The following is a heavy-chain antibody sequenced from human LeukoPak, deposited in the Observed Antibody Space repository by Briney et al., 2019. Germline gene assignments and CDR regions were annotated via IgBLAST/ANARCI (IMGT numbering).Heavy chain of an antibody. CDR2: ISYEGSNK. CDR3: ARGSGSYLTYFDY. Sequence: GGSLRLSCAASGFTFSSYAMHWVRQAPGKGLEWVAVISYEGSNKYYADSVKGRFTISRYNSKNTVYLQMNGLRAEDTAVYYCARGSGSYLTYFDYWGQGTLVTVSS. J-gene: IGHJ4*02. CDR1: GFTFSSYA. V-gene: IGHV3-30*04. D-gene: IGHD3-10*01.